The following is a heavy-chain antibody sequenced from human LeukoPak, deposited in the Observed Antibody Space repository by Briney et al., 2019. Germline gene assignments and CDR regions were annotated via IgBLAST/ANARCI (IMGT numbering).Heavy chain of an antibody. V-gene: IGHV3-74*01. J-gene: IGHJ4*02. CDR1: GFSLSNYW. CDR3: ARAEREYNWNGGYYYYFDY. Sequence: GGSLRLSCAVSGFSLSNYWIHWVRQAPGKGLVWVSHIKGDGSGIKYADSVRGRFTISTDSASNTVYLQMNSLRAEDTAVYYCARAEREYNWNGGYYYYFDYWGQGTLVTVSS. D-gene: IGHD1-1*01. CDR2: IKGDGSGI.